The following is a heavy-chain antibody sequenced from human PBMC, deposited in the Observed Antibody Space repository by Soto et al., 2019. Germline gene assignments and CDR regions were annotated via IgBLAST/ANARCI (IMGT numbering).Heavy chain of an antibody. CDR2: FDPEDGET. CDR3: ATDQVSVTSPARGYYGMDV. Sequence: ASVKVSCKVSGYTLTELSMHWVRQAPGKGLEWMGGFDPEDGETIYAQKFQGRVTMTEDTSTDTAYMELSSLRSEDTAVYYCATDQVSVTSPARGYYGMDVWGQGTTVPVS. CDR1: GYTLTELS. J-gene: IGHJ6*02. D-gene: IGHD4-4*01. V-gene: IGHV1-24*01.